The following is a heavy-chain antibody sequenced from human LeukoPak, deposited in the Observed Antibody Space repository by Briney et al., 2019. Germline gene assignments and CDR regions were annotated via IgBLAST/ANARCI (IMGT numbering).Heavy chain of an antibody. CDR2: ISAYNGNT. J-gene: IGHJ4*02. CDR3: ARGSQWLVDFDY. Sequence: ASVTVSCKASGYTFTSYGISWVRQAPGQGLEWMGCISAYNGNTNYAQKLQGRVTMTTDTSTSTAYLELRSLRSDDTAVYYCARGSQWLVDFDYWGQGTLVTVSS. D-gene: IGHD6-19*01. CDR1: GYTFTSYG. V-gene: IGHV1-18*01.